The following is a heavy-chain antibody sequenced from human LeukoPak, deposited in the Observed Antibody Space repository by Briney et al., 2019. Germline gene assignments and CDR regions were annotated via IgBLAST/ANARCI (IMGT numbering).Heavy chain of an antibody. CDR2: INHSGST. J-gene: IGHJ4*02. CDR1: GGSFSGYY. V-gene: IGHV4-34*01. D-gene: IGHD1-26*01. Sequence: SETLSLTCAVYGGSFSGYYWSWIRQPPGKGLEWIGEINHSGSTNYNPSLKSRVTISVDRSKNQFSLKLSSVTAADTAVYYCARVGATGLFFDYWGQGTLVTVSS. CDR3: ARVGATGLFFDY.